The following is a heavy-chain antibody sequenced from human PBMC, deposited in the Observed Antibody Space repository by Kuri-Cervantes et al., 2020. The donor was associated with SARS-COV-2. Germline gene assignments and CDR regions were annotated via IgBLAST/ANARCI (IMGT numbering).Heavy chain of an antibody. CDR2: IYYSARS. V-gene: IGHV4-39*07. J-gene: IGHJ6*02. D-gene: IGHD1-1*01. Sequence: SETLSLTCTVSGASISSSSYYWGWIRQPPGKGLEWIGSIYYSARSYYNPSLKSRVTISVDTSKNQFSLQLNSVTPEDTAVYYCAREWSTLRYYYGMDVWGQGTTVTVSS. CDR3: AREWSTLRYYYGMDV. CDR1: GASISSSSYY.